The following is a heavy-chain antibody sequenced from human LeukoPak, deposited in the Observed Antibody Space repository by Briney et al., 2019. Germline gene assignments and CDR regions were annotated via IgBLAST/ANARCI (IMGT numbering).Heavy chain of an antibody. CDR3: ARVRKTHYDFWSGYLPDAFDI. V-gene: IGHV4-4*07. CDR1: GGSISSYY. D-gene: IGHD3-3*01. Sequence: SETLSLTCTVSGGSISSYYWSWIRQPAGKGLECIGRIYTSGSTNYNPSLKSRVTMSVDTSKNQFSLKLSSVTAADTAVSYCARVRKTHYDFWSGYLPDAFDIWGQGTMVTVSS. J-gene: IGHJ3*02. CDR2: IYTSGST.